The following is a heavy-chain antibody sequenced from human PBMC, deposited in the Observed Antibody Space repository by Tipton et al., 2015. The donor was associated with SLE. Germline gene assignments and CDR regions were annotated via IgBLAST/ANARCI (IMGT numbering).Heavy chain of an antibody. CDR3: ARDKPRSSSGYYDY. J-gene: IGHJ4*02. CDR2: INPNSGGT. CDR1: GFTFSSYG. D-gene: IGHD3-22*01. Sequence: SCAASGFTFSSYGMHWVRQAPGQGLEWMGWINPNSGGTNYAQKFQGRVTMTRDTSISTAYMELSRLRSDDTAVYYCARDKPRSSSGYYDYWGQGTLVTVSS. V-gene: IGHV1-2*02.